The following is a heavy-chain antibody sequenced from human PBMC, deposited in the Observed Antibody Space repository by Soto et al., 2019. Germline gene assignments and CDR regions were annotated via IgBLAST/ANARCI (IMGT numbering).Heavy chain of an antibody. Sequence: QVQLMQSGAEVKKPGASVKVSCKASGDTFTDYYIHWVRQAPGQGLEWMGTVNPSGGHTTYAQHFLGRMTVTRDTSASTLYMELTSRTSDDTAVYYCASGGPVVVVTAALDYWGQGTLVTVSS. CDR2: VNPSGGHT. V-gene: IGHV1-46*01. J-gene: IGHJ4*02. CDR3: ASGGPVVVVTAALDY. D-gene: IGHD2-21*02. CDR1: GDTFTDYY.